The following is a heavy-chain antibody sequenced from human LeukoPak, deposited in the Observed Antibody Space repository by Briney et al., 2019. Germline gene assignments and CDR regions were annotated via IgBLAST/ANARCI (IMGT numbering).Heavy chain of an antibody. CDR2: ISAYNGNT. CDR3: ARGGISPRDWFDP. J-gene: IGHJ5*02. CDR1: GYTFTSYG. D-gene: IGHD3-16*01. V-gene: IGHV1-18*01. Sequence: ASVEVSCKASGYTFTSYGISWVRQAPGQGLEWMGWISAYNGNTNYAQKLQGRVTVTTDTSTSTAYMELSSLRSEDTAVYYCARGGISPRDWFDPWGQGTLVTVSS.